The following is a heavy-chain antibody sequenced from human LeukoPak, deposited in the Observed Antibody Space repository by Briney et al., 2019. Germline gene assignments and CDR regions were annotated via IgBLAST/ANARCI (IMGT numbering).Heavy chain of an antibody. Sequence: PGGSLRLSCAASGFTFRSYPLHWLRQAPGKGREGVAAISTDAYYKYHEDSVRGRFAISRDNYMNSLYLQMNGLRAEDTAVYYCARSVIPGRWYFDLWGSGTLVTVSS. D-gene: IGHD2-21*01. J-gene: IGHJ2*01. CDR1: GFTFRSYP. CDR2: ISTDAYYK. CDR3: ARSVIPGRWYFDL. V-gene: IGHV3-30*09.